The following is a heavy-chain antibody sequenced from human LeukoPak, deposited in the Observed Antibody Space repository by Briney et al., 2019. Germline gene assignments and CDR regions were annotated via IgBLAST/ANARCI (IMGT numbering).Heavy chain of an antibody. J-gene: IGHJ6*02. CDR3: ARDWGYYYYYGMDV. V-gene: IGHV3-21*01. CDR1: GFTFSSYS. D-gene: IGHD3-16*01. Sequence: PGGSLRLSCAASGFTFSSYSINWVRQAPGKGLEWVSSISSSSSYIYYADSVKGRFTISRDNAKNSLYLKMNSLGAEDTAVYYCARDWGYYYYYGMDVWGQGTTVTVSS. CDR2: ISSSSSYI.